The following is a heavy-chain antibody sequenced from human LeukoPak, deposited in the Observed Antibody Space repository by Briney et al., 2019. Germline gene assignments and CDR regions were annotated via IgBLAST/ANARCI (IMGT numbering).Heavy chain of an antibody. CDR2: IYYSGST. Sequence: SETLSLTCTVSGGSISSYYWSWIRQPPGKGLEWIGYIYYSGSTNYNPSLKSRVTISVDTSKNQFSLKLSSVTAADTAVYYCARVRERSSSSWFDPWGQGTLVTVSS. V-gene: IGHV4-59*01. CDR3: ARVRERSSSSWFDP. CDR1: GGSISSYY. J-gene: IGHJ5*02. D-gene: IGHD6-6*01.